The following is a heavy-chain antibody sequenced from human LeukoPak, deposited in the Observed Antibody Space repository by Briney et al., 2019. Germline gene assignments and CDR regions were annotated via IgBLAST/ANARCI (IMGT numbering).Heavy chain of an antibody. J-gene: IGHJ4*02. D-gene: IGHD3-3*01. V-gene: IGHV4-39*01. CDR1: GGSISSSSYY. CDR2: IYYSGST. Sequence: SETLSLTCTVSGGSISSSSYYWGWIRQPPGKGLEWIGSIYYSGSTYYNPSLKSRVTISVDTSKNQFSLKLSSVTAADTAVYYCARLGDGGTISGVATYYFDYWGQGTLVTVSS. CDR3: ARLGDGGTISGVATYYFDY.